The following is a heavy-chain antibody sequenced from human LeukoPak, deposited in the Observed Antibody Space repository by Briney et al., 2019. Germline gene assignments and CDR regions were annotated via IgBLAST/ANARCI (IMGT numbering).Heavy chain of an antibody. V-gene: IGHV3-23*01. CDR1: GFLFSNYG. Sequence: GGSLRLSCAASGFLFSNYGMSWVRQAPGRGLEWVSAISGSGGSTYYADSVKGRFTISRDNSKNTLYLQMNSLRAEDTAVYYCAKEYYYDSSGPYYWGQGTLVTVSS. J-gene: IGHJ4*02. D-gene: IGHD3-22*01. CDR2: ISGSGGST. CDR3: AKEYYYDSSGPYY.